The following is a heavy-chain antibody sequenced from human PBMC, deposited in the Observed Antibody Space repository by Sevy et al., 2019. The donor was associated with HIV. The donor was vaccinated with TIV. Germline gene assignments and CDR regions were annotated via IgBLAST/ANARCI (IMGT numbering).Heavy chain of an antibody. V-gene: IGHV3-15*07. J-gene: IGHJ4*02. CDR1: GFDFPNAL. Sequence: GGSLRLSCTASGFDFPNALMNWIRQVPGKGLEWVGHIKSITDGGAADYAAPVKGRFTISRHDSKNTLYLQMNSLKAEDTAVYYCSTDDLISYWGRGTLVTVSS. CDR3: STDDLISY. D-gene: IGHD3-3*02. CDR2: IKSITDGGAA.